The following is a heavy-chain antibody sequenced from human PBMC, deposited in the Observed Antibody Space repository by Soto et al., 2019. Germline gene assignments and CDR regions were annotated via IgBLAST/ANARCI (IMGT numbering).Heavy chain of an antibody. V-gene: IGHV3-30*18. CDR2: ISNDGSNK. CDR3: AKETSTVTTWSVDY. D-gene: IGHD4-17*01. J-gene: IGHJ4*02. CDR1: GFTFSSYG. Sequence: PGGSLRLSCAASGFTFSSYGIHWVRQAPGKGLEWVAVISNDGSNKYYVDSVKGRFTISRDNSKNTLYLQMNSLRAEDTAVYYCAKETSTVTTWSVDYWGQGTLVTVSS.